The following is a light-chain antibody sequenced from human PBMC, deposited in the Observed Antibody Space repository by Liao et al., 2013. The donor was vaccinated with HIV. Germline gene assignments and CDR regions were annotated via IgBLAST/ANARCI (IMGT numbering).Light chain of an antibody. V-gene: IGLV3-1*01. CDR1: KLVDNY. CDR3: QAWDSSTSYV. CDR2: QDS. J-gene: IGLJ1*01. Sequence: SYELTQPPSVSVSPGQTATITCSGHKLVDNYACWYQQKPGQSPVLVIYQDSQRPSGIPERFSGSKSGNTATLTISGTQTMDEADYYCQAWDSSTSYVFGTGTKFTVL.